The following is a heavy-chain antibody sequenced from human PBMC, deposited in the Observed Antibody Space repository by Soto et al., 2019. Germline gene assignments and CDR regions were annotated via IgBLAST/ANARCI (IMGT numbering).Heavy chain of an antibody. CDR2: ISHSGRS. CDR1: GGAMSSFS. J-gene: IGHJ6*01. Sequence: KTSETLSLTCAVSGGAMSSFSWSWIRQPPGKGLEFIGSISHSGRSEYNPSLKNRIILSVDVSKNQFSLNLKSMKVADTAVYYCARDTTGTKGYYYYGMDVWGQGTTGTVSS. D-gene: IGHD1-1*01. V-gene: IGHV4-59*13. CDR3: ARDTTGTKGYYYYGMDV.